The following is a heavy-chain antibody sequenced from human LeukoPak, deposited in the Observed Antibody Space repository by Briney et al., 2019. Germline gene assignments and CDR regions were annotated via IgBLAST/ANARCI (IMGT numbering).Heavy chain of an antibody. Sequence: HPGGSLRLSCTASGFTFGDFAMSWVRQAPGKGLEWVGFIRSKAYGGTTEYAASVQGRFTISRDDSKSIAYLQMNSLKTEDTAVYYCTRDITARVFKYNYYYYMDVWGKGTTVTVSS. CDR2: IRSKAYGGTT. V-gene: IGHV3-49*04. CDR3: TRDITARVFKYNYYYYMDV. D-gene: IGHD6-6*01. J-gene: IGHJ6*03. CDR1: GFTFGDFA.